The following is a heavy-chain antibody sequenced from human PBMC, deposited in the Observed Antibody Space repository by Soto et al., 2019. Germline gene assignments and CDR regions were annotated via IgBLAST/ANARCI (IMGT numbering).Heavy chain of an antibody. J-gene: IGHJ3*02. CDR2: INPSGGST. CDR1: GYSFTNYY. CDR3: ARDRGVWLGELFHAFGI. D-gene: IGHD3-10*01. Sequence: ASVKVSCKASGYSFTNYYMHWVRHAPVQGVERKGKINPSGGSTSYAQKIHGRGTMTRDTSTSTVDMELRRLRSEDTAVYYCARDRGVWLGELFHAFGIWGEATMVTV. V-gene: IGHV1-46*01.